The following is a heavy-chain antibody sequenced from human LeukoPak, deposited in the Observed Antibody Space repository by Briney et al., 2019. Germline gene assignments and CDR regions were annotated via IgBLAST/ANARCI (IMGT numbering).Heavy chain of an antibody. D-gene: IGHD3-10*01. CDR3: AREGRVFYGSGSYWAQDYYYYMDV. Sequence: PGGSLRLSCAASGFTFSSYALHWVRQAPGKGLEWVAVISFDGSNIYYADSVKGRFTISRDNSKNTVYLQMNSLRPEDTAVYYCAREGRVFYGSGSYWAQDYYYYMDVWGKGTTVTVSS. J-gene: IGHJ6*03. CDR2: ISFDGSNI. V-gene: IGHV3-30*04. CDR1: GFTFSSYA.